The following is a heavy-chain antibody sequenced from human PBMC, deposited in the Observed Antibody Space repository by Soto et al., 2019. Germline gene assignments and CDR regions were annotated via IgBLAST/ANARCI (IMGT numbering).Heavy chain of an antibody. J-gene: IGHJ6*02. CDR3: AKVRYSSPMGYYYGMDV. CDR2: ILPLSGTT. CDR1: GGTFSAYA. D-gene: IGHD2-2*01. Sequence: ASVKVSCKASGGTFSAYAISWVRQAPGQGLEWMGGILPLSGTTNYTQRFQGRVTITADESTSTSYMEVNNLRSEDTAVYYCAKVRYSSPMGYYYGMDVWGQGTTVTV. V-gene: IGHV1-69*13.